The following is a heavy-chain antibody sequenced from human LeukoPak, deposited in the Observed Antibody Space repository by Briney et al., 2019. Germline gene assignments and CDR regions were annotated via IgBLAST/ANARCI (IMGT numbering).Heavy chain of an antibody. CDR1: GFTFSSYS. CDR3: ARAGGSTVSHSDY. Sequence: PGGSLRLSCAASGFTFSSYSMNWIRQAPGKGLEWVSSISSSTSYIYYADSVKGRFTISKDNAKNSLYLQMNSLRAEDTAVYYCARAGGSTVSHSDYWGRETLVTVSS. J-gene: IGHJ4*02. CDR2: ISSSTSYI. V-gene: IGHV3-21*01. D-gene: IGHD4-17*01.